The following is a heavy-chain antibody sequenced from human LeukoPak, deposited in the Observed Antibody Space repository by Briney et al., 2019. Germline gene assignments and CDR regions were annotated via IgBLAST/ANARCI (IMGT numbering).Heavy chain of an antibody. J-gene: IGHJ4*02. V-gene: IGHV3-30*02. D-gene: IGHD4-17*01. Sequence: GGSLRLSCAASGFTFSSYGMHWVRQAPGKGLEWVAFIRYDGSNKYYADSVKGRFTISRDNSKNTLYLQMNSLRAEDTAVYYCAKGGSSTWTTATKHYFDYWGQGTLVTVSS. CDR1: GFTFSSYG. CDR3: AKGGSSTWTTATKHYFDY. CDR2: IRYDGSNK.